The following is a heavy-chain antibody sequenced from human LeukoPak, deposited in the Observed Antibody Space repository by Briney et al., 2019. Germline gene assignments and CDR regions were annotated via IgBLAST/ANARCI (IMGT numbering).Heavy chain of an antibody. Sequence: SSETLSLTCTVSGGSISSYYWSWIRQPPGKGLEWIGYIYYGGSTNYNPSLKSRVTISVDTSKNQFSLKLSSVTAADTAVYYCARQTVGDYDSSGYPMYYFDYWGQGNLVTVSS. V-gene: IGHV4-59*08. J-gene: IGHJ4*02. D-gene: IGHD3-22*01. CDR2: IYYGGST. CDR3: ARQTVGDYDSSGYPMYYFDY. CDR1: GGSISSYY.